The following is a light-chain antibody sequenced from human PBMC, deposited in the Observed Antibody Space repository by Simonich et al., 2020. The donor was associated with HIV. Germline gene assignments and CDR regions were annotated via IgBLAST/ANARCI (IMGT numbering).Light chain of an antibody. CDR1: QGIKNA. Sequence: AIQLTQSPSSLSASVGDRVTITCRASQGIKNALIWYQQKPGKAPKVLIFDASSLESGVPSRFSGSGSGTDFTLTISSLQPEDFATYYCQQSYSTPRTFGQGTKLEIK. CDR2: DAS. J-gene: IGKJ2*01. CDR3: QQSYSTPRT. V-gene: IGKV1-13*02.